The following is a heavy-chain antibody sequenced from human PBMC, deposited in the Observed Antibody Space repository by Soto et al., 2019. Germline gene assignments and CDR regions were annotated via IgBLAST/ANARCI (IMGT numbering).Heavy chain of an antibody. CDR1: GYTFTSYG. J-gene: IGHJ3*02. CDR2: ISAYNGNT. Sequence: GASVKVSCKASGYTFTSYGISWVRQAPGQGLEWMGWISAYNGNTNYAQKLQGRVTMTTDTSTSTAYMELRSLRSDDTAVYYCARDHANTYYYDSEFDAFDIWGQGTMVTVSS. V-gene: IGHV1-18*04. D-gene: IGHD3-22*01. CDR3: ARDHANTYYYDSEFDAFDI.